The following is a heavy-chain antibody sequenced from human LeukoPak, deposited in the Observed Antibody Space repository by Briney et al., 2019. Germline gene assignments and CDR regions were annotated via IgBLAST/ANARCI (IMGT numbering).Heavy chain of an antibody. J-gene: IGHJ4*02. CDR1: GGSISSYY. V-gene: IGHV4-4*09. Sequence: PSETLSLTCTVSGGSISSYYWGWIRRPPGKGLKWIGYIYTSGSTNYNPSLKSRVTISVDTSKNQFSLKLSSVTAADTAVYYCARHYYGSGSFDYWGQGTLVTVSS. CDR2: IYTSGST. D-gene: IGHD3-10*01. CDR3: ARHYYGSGSFDY.